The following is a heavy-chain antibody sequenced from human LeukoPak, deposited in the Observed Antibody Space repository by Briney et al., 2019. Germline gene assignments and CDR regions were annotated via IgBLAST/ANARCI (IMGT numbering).Heavy chain of an antibody. CDR1: GFTFSSYS. Sequence: PGGSLRRSCAASGFTFSSYSMNWVRQAPGKGLEWVSSISSSSSYIYYADSVKGRFTISRDNAKNSLYLQMNSLRAEDTAVYYCARGMGIAVAGTRFDYWGQGTLVTVSS. CDR2: ISSSSSYI. CDR3: ARGMGIAVAGTRFDY. V-gene: IGHV3-21*01. J-gene: IGHJ4*02. D-gene: IGHD6-19*01.